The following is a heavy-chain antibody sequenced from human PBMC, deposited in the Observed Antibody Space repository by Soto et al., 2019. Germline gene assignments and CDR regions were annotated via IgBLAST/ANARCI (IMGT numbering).Heavy chain of an antibody. Sequence: TGGSLRLSCVGSGFTFSTYGIHWVRQAPGKGLEWVAVIWNDGSIKYYADSVKGRFTISRDNSKNTLYLQLNNLRLEDTAVYYCARAVGPYDYWGQGTLVTVSS. CDR3: ARAVGPYDY. CDR2: IWNDGSIK. CDR1: GFTFSTYG. V-gene: IGHV3-33*01. J-gene: IGHJ4*02.